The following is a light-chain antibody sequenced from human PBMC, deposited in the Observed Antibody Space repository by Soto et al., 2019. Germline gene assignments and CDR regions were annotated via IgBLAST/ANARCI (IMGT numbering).Light chain of an antibody. CDR1: QSVSSN. Sequence: EIVMTQSPATLSVSPGDRATLSCGASQSVSSNLAWYQQKPGQAPRLLIYGASTRATGVPARFSGSGSGTEFTLTISSLQSEDSAVYYCQHHTSLPLTFGGGTKVEI. CDR2: GAS. V-gene: IGKV3-15*01. J-gene: IGKJ4*01. CDR3: QHHTSLPLT.